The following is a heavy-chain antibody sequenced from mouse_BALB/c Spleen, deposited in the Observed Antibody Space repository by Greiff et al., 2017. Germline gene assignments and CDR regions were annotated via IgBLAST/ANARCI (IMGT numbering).Heavy chain of an antibody. J-gene: IGHJ3*01. Sequence: EVKLQESGPELVKPGASVKMSCKASGYTFTSYVMHWVKQKPGQGLEWIGYINPYNAGTKYNEKFKGKATLTSDKSSSTAYMELSSLTSEDSAVYYCARGRPYDYDEGFAYWGQGTLVTVSA. CDR2: INPYNAGT. D-gene: IGHD2-4*01. CDR1: GYTFTSYV. CDR3: ARGRPYDYDEGFAY. V-gene: IGHV1-14*01.